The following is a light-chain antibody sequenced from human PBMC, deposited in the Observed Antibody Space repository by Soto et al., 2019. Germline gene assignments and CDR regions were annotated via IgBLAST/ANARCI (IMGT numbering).Light chain of an antibody. CDR2: WAS. J-gene: IGKJ1*01. CDR3: QQDYSTPWT. V-gene: IGKV4-1*01. Sequence: IVMTQSPDSLAVSLGERATINCKSSQSVLYSSNNKNYLAWYQQKPGQPPKLLIYWASTRESGVPDRVSGSGSGTDFTLTISSRQAEDVAVSYCQQDYSTPWTFGQGTKVQIK. CDR1: QSVLYSSNNKNY.